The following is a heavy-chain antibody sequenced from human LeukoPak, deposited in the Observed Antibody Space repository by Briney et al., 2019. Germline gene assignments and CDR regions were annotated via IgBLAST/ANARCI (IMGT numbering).Heavy chain of an antibody. CDR3: AIYYYDSSGYYLPTDY. Sequence: SETLSLTCTVSGGSISSYYWSWIRQPPGKGLEWIGYIYYSGSTNYNPSLKSRVTISVDTSKNQFSLKLSSVTAADTAVYYCAIYYYDSSGYYLPTDYWGQGTLVTVSP. V-gene: IGHV4-59*01. CDR1: GGSISSYY. CDR2: IYYSGST. J-gene: IGHJ4*02. D-gene: IGHD3-22*01.